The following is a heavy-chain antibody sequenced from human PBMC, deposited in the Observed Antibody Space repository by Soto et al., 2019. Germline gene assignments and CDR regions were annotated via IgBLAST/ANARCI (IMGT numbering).Heavy chain of an antibody. J-gene: IGHJ4*02. CDR3: ARIYDSSGYYPGSPLFDY. CDR1: GGTFSSYA. D-gene: IGHD3-22*01. Sequence: SVKVSCNASGGTFSSYAISWGRQAPVRGLEWMGGIIPIFGTANYAQKFQGRVTITADKSTSTAYMELSSLRSEDTAVYYCARIYDSSGYYPGSPLFDYWGQGTLVTVSS. V-gene: IGHV1-69*06. CDR2: IIPIFGTA.